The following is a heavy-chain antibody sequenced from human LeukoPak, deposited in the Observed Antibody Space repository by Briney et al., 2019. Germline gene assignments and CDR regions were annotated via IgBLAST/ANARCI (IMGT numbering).Heavy chain of an antibody. CDR1: GGSISSSSYY. CDR3: ARAYIVVVPAAMPVLIESEFDP. CDR2: IYYSGST. Sequence: PSETLSLTCTVSGGSISSSSYYWGWIRQPPGKGLEWIGSIYYSGSTYYNPSLKSRVTISVDTSKNQFSLKLSSVTAADTAVYYCARAYIVVVPAAMPVLIESEFDPWGQGTLVTVSS. D-gene: IGHD2-2*01. J-gene: IGHJ5*02. V-gene: IGHV4-39*01.